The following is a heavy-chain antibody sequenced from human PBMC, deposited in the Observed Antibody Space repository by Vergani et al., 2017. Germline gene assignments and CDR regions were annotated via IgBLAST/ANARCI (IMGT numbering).Heavy chain of an antibody. CDR3: ARDLGCSSTSCYGYFQH. CDR2: ISGSGGST. D-gene: IGHD2-2*01. J-gene: IGHJ1*01. Sequence: EVQLLESGGGLVQPGGSLRLSCAASGFTFSSYAMSWVRQAPGKGLEWVSAISGSGGSTYYADSVKGRFTISRDNSKNTLYLQMGSLRAEDMAVYYCARDLGCSSTSCYGYFQHWGQGTLVTVSS. V-gene: IGHV3-23*01. CDR1: GFTFSSYA.